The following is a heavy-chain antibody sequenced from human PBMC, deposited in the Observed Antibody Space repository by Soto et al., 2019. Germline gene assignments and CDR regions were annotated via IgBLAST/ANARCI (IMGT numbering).Heavy chain of an antibody. Sequence: ASVKVSCKASGYTFTSYDINWVRQATGQGLEWMGWMNPNSGNTGYAQKFQGRVTMTRNTSISTAYMELSSLRSEDTAVYYCARGVWSGYYPYYYYYGMDVWGQGTTVTVSS. CDR1: GYTFTSYD. CDR2: MNPNSGNT. V-gene: IGHV1-8*01. J-gene: IGHJ6*02. D-gene: IGHD3-3*01. CDR3: ARGVWSGYYPYYYYYGMDV.